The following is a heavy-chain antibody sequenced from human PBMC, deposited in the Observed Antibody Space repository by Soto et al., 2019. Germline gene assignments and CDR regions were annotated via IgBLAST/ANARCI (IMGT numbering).Heavy chain of an antibody. CDR1: GFTFSNSI. D-gene: IGHD6-13*01. V-gene: IGHV3-21*01. CDR3: ATSTWYAFDI. CDR2: ISGSSDFL. Sequence: GGSLRLSCAASGFTFSNSIINWVRQAPGQGLEWVSSISGSSDFLYYADSVKGRFTISRDTATNSLYLQMNSLRAEDTAVYYCATSTWYAFDIWGQGTMFTV. J-gene: IGHJ3*02.